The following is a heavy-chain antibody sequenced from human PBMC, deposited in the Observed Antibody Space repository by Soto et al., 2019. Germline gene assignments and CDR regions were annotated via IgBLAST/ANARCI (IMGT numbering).Heavy chain of an antibody. D-gene: IGHD3-22*01. V-gene: IGHV2-5*01. CDR3: ARGDVDSSGYAYYYYGMDV. CDR2: IYWNDDK. J-gene: IGHJ6*02. CDR1: GFSLSTSGVG. Sequence: SGPTLVKPTQTLTLTCTFSGFSLSTSGVGVGWIRQPPGKALEWLALIYWNDDKRYSPSLKSRLTITKDTSKNQVVLTMTNMDPVDTATYYCARGDVDSSGYAYYYYGMDVWGQGTTVTVSS.